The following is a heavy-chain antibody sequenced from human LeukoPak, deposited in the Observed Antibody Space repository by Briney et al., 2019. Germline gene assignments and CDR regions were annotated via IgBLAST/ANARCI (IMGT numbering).Heavy chain of an antibody. D-gene: IGHD3-9*01. CDR1: GGSISSYY. V-gene: IGHV4-59*08. Sequence: SETLSLTCTVSGGSISSYYWSWIRQPPGKGLEWIGYIYYSGSTNYNPSLKSRVTISVDTSKNQFSLKLSSVTAADTAVYYCARLRYFDWLPYFDYWGQGTLVTVSS. CDR3: ARLRYFDWLPYFDY. J-gene: IGHJ4*02. CDR2: IYYSGST.